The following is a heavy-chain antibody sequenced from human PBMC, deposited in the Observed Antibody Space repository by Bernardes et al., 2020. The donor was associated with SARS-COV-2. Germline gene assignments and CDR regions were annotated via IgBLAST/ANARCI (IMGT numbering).Heavy chain of an antibody. V-gene: IGHV4-31*03. CDR1: GGSVSSVGYY. Sequence: TLSLTCTVSGGSVSSVGYYWGWIRQHPGKGLEWIGDISYSGYTDNNPSLKSRLSISMDTSKNHFSLRLTSVTAADTAVYYCARGKVTMVRGVIDYWGKGTLVTVSS. CDR3: ARGKVTMVRGVIDY. D-gene: IGHD3-10*01. J-gene: IGHJ4*02. CDR2: ISYSGYT.